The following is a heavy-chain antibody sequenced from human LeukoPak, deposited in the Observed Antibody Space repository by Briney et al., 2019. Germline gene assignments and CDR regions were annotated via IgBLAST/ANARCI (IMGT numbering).Heavy chain of an antibody. CDR1: GGSISSYY. D-gene: IGHD3-22*01. Sequence: SETLSLTCTVSGGSISSYYWSWIRQPPGRGLEWIGYIYYSGSTNYNPSLKSRVTISVDTSKNQFSLKLSSVTAADTAVYYCARAFDSSGYADYWGQGTLVTVSS. V-gene: IGHV4-59*01. CDR2: IYYSGST. CDR3: ARAFDSSGYADY. J-gene: IGHJ4*02.